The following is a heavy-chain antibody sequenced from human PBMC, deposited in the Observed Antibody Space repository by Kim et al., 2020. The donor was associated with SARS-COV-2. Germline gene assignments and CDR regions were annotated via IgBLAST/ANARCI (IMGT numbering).Heavy chain of an antibody. Sequence: SQTLSLTCAISGDSVANNGVAWNWFRQSPSRGLQWLGRTYYRSKWSSDYATFMKGRITVNADTSGNQFSLQLNSGTPEDTAVYYCARGANRYFDYWGQGTLVTVSS. J-gene: IGHJ4*02. CDR1: GDSVANNGVA. CDR2: TYYRSKWSS. V-gene: IGHV6-1*01. CDR3: ARGANRYFDY.